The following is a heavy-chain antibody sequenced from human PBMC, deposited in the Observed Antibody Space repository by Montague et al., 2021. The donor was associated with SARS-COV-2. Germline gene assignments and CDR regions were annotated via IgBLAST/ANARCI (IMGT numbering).Heavy chain of an antibody. D-gene: IGHD3-22*01. CDR1: GATISSDY. V-gene: IGHV4-59*01. J-gene: IGHJ3*01. CDR3: ARTSDPSNFDSTGYYGAFDV. CDR2: MSYSGSA. Sequence: SETLSLTCTVSGATISSDYWSWIRQSPGKGLEWIGYMSYSGSATYNPSLESRVAISRDTSKNQFSLTLIPATAVDTAIYYRARTSDPSNFDSTGYYGAFDVWGQGTTVIVSS.